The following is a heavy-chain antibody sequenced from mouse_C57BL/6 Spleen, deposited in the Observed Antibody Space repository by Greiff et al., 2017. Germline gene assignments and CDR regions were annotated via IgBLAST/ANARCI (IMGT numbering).Heavy chain of an antibody. CDR1: GFSLTSYG. D-gene: IGHD1-1*01. CDR3: AAKYDGRYNFDY. J-gene: IGHJ2*01. V-gene: IGHV2-5*01. CDR2: ICRGGSS. Sequence: VKLVESGPGLVQPSQSLSITCTVSGFSLTSYGVHWVRQSPGKGLAWLGVICRGGSSDYNAACMSRLSLTTDNSNSQVFFKINSLQADDTAIYYCAAKYDGRYNFDYWGQGNTLTVSS.